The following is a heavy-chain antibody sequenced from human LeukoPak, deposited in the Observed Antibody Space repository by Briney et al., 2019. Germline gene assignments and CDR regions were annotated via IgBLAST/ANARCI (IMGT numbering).Heavy chain of an antibody. V-gene: IGHV3-48*01. D-gene: IGHD3-22*01. J-gene: IGHJ4*02. Sequence: PGGSLRLSCAASGFTFSAYSMNWVRQAPGKGLEWVAYISGGGGTIYYADSVKGRFTISRDNAKNSLYLQMDSLRAEDTPVYYCARNQEIDYYDSSGFYWGVEYWGQGTLVTVSS. CDR1: GFTFSAYS. CDR2: ISGGGGTI. CDR3: ARNQEIDYYDSSGFYWGVEY.